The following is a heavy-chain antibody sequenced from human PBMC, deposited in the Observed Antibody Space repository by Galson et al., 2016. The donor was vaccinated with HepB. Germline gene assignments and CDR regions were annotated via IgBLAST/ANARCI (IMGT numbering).Heavy chain of an antibody. J-gene: IGHJ1*01. V-gene: IGHV1-3*01. D-gene: IGHD3-10*01. Sequence: SVKVSCKASGYTFTSYAMHWVRQAPGQRLEWMGWINAGNGNTKYSQKFQGRVTITRDTSASTAYMELSSLRSEDTAVYYCARDLTPRGFSYSFWGQGTLVAVSS. CDR1: GYTFTSYA. CDR3: ARDLTPRGFSYSF. CDR2: INAGNGNT.